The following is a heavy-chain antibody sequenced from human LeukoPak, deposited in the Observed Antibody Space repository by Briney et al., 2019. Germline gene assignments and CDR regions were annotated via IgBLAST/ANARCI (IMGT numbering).Heavy chain of an antibody. CDR2: MNPNSGNT. Sequence: ASVKVSCKASGCTFTSYDINWVRQATGQGLEWMGWMNPNSGNTGYAQKFQGRVTMTRNTSISTAYMELSSLRSEDTAVYYCARGLSRVWLVRGRARDFDYWGQGTLVTVSS. J-gene: IGHJ4*02. D-gene: IGHD6-19*01. CDR3: ARGLSRVWLVRGRARDFDY. V-gene: IGHV1-8*01. CDR1: GCTFTSYD.